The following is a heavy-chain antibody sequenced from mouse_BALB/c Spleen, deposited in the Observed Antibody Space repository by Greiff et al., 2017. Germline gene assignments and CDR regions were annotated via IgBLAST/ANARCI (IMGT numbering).Heavy chain of an antibody. CDR1: GYAFSSYW. J-gene: IGHJ4*01. CDR2: IYPGDGDT. Sequence: QVQLKQSGAELVRPGSSVKISCKASGYAFSSYWMNWVKQRPGQGLEWIGQIYPGDGDTNYNGKFKGKATLTADKSSSTAYMQLSSLTSEDSAVYFCARSGTTYYAMDYWGQGTSVTVSS. V-gene: IGHV1-80*01. D-gene: IGHD2-12*01. CDR3: ARSGTTYYAMDY.